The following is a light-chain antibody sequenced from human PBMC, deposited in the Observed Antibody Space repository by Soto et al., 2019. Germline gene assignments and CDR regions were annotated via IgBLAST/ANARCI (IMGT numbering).Light chain of an antibody. J-gene: IGLJ2*01. V-gene: IGLV2-14*01. Sequence: QSVLTQPASVSGSPGQSITISCTGSNNDIGGYNSVSWYQQHPDKAPKLLIFGVTNRPSGVSDRFSGSKSGNTASLTISALQAEDEADYYCTSYTSVTIVVSGGGTQLTVL. CDR1: NNDIGGYNS. CDR3: TSYTSVTIVV. CDR2: GVT.